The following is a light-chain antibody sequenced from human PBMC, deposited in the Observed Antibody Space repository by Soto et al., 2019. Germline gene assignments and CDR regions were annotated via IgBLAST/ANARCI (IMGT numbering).Light chain of an antibody. CDR1: SDDVGSYDL. V-gene: IGLV2-23*01. J-gene: IGLJ1*01. CDR3: CSYARGSTSV. CDR2: EDI. Sequence: QSALTQPASVSGSPGQSITITCTGTSDDVGSYDLVSWYQQHPGKAPKLMIYEDIKRPSGISDRFSGSKSGNTPSLAISGLQAEDEADYYCCSYARGSTSVFGTGTKVTVL.